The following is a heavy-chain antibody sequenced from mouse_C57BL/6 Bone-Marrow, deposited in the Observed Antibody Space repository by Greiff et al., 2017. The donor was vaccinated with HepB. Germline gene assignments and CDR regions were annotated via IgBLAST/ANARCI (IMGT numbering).Heavy chain of an antibody. J-gene: IGHJ2*01. Sequence: EVKVVESGGGLVKPGGSLKLSCAASGFTFSSYAMSWVRQTPEKRLEWVATISDGGSYTYYPDNVKGRFTISRDNAKNNLYLQMSHLKSEDTAMYYCARGPPDYDFDYWGQGTTLTVSS. CDR2: ISDGGSYT. CDR3: ARGPPDYDFDY. CDR1: GFTFSSYA. D-gene: IGHD2-4*01. V-gene: IGHV5-4*03.